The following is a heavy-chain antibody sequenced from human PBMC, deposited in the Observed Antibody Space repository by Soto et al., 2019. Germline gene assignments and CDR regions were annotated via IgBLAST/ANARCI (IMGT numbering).Heavy chain of an antibody. J-gene: IGHJ3*02. V-gene: IGHV3-23*01. Sequence: PGGSLRLSCAASGFTFSSYAMSWVRQAPGKGLEWVSAISSSGGSTNSADSVKGRFTISRDNAKNSLYLQMNSLRAEDTAVYYCARVLIRGGSGTTHAFDIWGQGTMVTVSS. D-gene: IGHD1-1*01. CDR1: GFTFSSYA. CDR2: ISSSGGST. CDR3: ARVLIRGGSGTTHAFDI.